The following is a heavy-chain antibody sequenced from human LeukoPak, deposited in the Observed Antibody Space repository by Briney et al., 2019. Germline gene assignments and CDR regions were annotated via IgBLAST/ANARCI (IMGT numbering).Heavy chain of an antibody. CDR3: ARTTVVTPSSHAFDI. J-gene: IGHJ3*02. Sequence: SVKVSCKASGGTFSSYAISWVRQAPGQGLEWMGGIIPIFGTANYAQKFQGRVTITADESASTAYMELSSLRSEDTAVYYCARTTVVTPSSHAFDIWGQGTMVTVSS. CDR1: GGTFSSYA. CDR2: IIPIFGTA. D-gene: IGHD4-23*01. V-gene: IGHV1-69*13.